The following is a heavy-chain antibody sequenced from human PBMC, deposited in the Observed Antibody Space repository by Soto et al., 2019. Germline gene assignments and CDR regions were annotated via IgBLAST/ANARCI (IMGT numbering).Heavy chain of an antibody. CDR2: IYYSGST. CDR1: GGFISSGGYY. Sequence: QVQLQESGPGLVKPSQTLSLTCTVSGGFISSGGYYWSWIRQHPGKGLEWIGYIYYSGSTYYNPSLKSRVTISVDTSKNQFFLKLSSVTAANTAVYYCARDYVDYIAFCSWGQGTLVTVSS. J-gene: IGHJ5*02. D-gene: IGHD4-17*01. V-gene: IGHV4-31*03. CDR3: ARDYVDYIAFCS.